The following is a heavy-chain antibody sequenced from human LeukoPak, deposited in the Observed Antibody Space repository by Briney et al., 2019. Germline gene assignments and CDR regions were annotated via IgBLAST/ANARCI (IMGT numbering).Heavy chain of an antibody. CDR2: INPNSGGT. V-gene: IGHV1-2*02. Sequence: GASVKVSFKASGYTFTGYYMHWVRQAPRQGLEWMGWINPNSGGTNYAQKFQGRVTMTTDTSTSTAYMELRSLRSDDTAVYYCARRLENLEWLLYSSSSGAFDIWGQGTMVTVSS. D-gene: IGHD3-3*01. CDR1: GYTFTGYY. J-gene: IGHJ3*02. CDR3: ARRLENLEWLLYSSSSGAFDI.